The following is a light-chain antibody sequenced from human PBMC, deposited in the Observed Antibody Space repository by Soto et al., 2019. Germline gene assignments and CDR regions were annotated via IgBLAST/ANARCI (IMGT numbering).Light chain of an antibody. V-gene: IGKV3-20*01. CDR3: QQYMSAVT. J-gene: IGKJ1*01. CDR1: QSVDSTF. Sequence: EIVLTQSPGSLSLSPGERATLSCRASQSVDSTFFAWYQKKPGQAPSLLIYGASKRATGVPDRFSGSGSGTDFTLNISRLEPEDFAVYYCQQYMSAVTFGQGTKVEI. CDR2: GAS.